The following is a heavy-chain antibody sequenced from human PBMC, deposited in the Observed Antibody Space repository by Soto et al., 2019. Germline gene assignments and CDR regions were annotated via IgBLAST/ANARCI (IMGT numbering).Heavy chain of an antibody. CDR1: GQKFDPYQ. D-gene: IGHD1-26*01. Sequence: ASVTLSCNSSGQKFDPYQKYWLLQPPGQGLEWMGWINPKSGGTNYAQKFQDRVTLTRDTSTGTANMELSRLRSDDTAVYYCARVWVGASADSLDVWGQGITVT. CDR2: INPKSGGT. J-gene: IGHJ6*02. CDR3: ARVWVGASADSLDV. V-gene: IGHV1-2*02.